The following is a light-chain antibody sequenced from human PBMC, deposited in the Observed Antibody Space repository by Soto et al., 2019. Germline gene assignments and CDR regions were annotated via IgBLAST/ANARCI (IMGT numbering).Light chain of an antibody. CDR2: EES. CDR1: QAVPNN. Sequence: DIHLTQSPSFLSASVGDRVTITCRPSQAVPNNMAWYQQKPGKPPKLLIYEESTLHSGVPSRFSGRKSGTQFTLTIDSLQPEDFATYYFQQVKTYPLTFGGGTKVEIK. J-gene: IGKJ4*01. V-gene: IGKV1-9*01. CDR3: QQVKTYPLT.